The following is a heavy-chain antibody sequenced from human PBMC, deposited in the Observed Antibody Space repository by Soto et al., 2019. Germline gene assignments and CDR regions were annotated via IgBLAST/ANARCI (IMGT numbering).Heavy chain of an antibody. CDR2: IKQDGSEK. CDR1: GFTFSSYG. CDR3: ARIASAGRGWDV. Sequence: EVQLVESGGGLVQPGGSLRLSCAASGFTFSSYGMSWVRQAPVKGLEWVGNIKQDGSEKNYVDFMEGRFTISRDNAENSLYLQMNSLRAEDTAVYYCARIASAGRGWDVWGQGTTVVVSS. V-gene: IGHV3-7*01. J-gene: IGHJ6*02. D-gene: IGHD6-13*01.